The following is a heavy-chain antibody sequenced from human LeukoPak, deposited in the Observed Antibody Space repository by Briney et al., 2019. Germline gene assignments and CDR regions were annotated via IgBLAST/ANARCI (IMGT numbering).Heavy chain of an antibody. D-gene: IGHD5-12*01. V-gene: IGHV3-21*01. CDR1: GFTFSSYS. CDR3: ARGRVATIDDAFDI. Sequence: GGSLRLSCAASGFTFSSYSMNWVRQPPAKGLEWVSSISSSSSYIYYADSVKGRFTISRDNAKNSLYLQMNSLRAEDTAVYYCARGRVATIDDAFDIWGQGTMVTVSS. CDR2: ISSSSSYI. J-gene: IGHJ3*02.